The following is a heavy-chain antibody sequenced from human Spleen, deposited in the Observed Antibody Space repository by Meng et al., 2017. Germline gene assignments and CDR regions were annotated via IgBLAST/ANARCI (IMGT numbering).Heavy chain of an antibody. Sequence: SETLSLTCTVSGGSVSSGSYYWSWIRQPPGKGREWIGYVYYSGSTNYNPSLKSRVTISVDTSKNQFALKRSSVTAADTAVYYCARESYRGVIIDAFDIWGQGTMVTVSS. CDR3: ARESYRGVIIDAFDI. CDR2: VYYSGST. J-gene: IGHJ3*02. V-gene: IGHV4-61*01. D-gene: IGHD3-10*01. CDR1: GGSVSSGSYY.